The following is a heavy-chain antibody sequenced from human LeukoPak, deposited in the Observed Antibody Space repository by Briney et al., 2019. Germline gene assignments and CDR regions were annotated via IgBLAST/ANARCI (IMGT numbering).Heavy chain of an antibody. V-gene: IGHV4-34*01. Sequence: NPSETLSLTCAAYGGSLSDYYWNWIRQPPGKGLEWIGEINHSGSTNYNPSLKSRVTISEDTSKNQFSLKLSSVTAADTAVYYCALDSIGYGIWGQGTMVTVSS. CDR3: ALDSIGYGI. J-gene: IGHJ3*02. CDR1: GGSLSDYY. CDR2: INHSGST. D-gene: IGHD3-22*01.